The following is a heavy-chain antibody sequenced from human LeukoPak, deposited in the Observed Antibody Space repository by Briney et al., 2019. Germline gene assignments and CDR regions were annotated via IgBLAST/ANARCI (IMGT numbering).Heavy chain of an antibody. Sequence: GGSLRLSCEASGFTFSAYAMTWVRQAPGKGLEWVANIKQDGSEKYYVDSVKGRFTISRDNAKNSLYLQMNSLRAEDTAVYYCARDQRYCSSSSCPWEPFDYWGQGTLVTVSS. CDR2: IKQDGSEK. J-gene: IGHJ4*02. V-gene: IGHV3-7*03. CDR3: ARDQRYCSSSSCPWEPFDY. CDR1: GFTFSAYA. D-gene: IGHD2-2*01.